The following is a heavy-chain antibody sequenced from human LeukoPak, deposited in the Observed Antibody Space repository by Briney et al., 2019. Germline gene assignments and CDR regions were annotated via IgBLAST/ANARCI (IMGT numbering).Heavy chain of an antibody. Sequence: GGSLRLSCAASGFTVGSNYMSWVRQAPGKGLEWVSAISGSGGSTYYADSVKGRFTISRDNSKNTLYLQMNSLRAEDTAVYYCAKDLRVGATDCYFDYWGQGTLVTVSS. J-gene: IGHJ4*02. D-gene: IGHD1-26*01. CDR1: GFTVGSNY. CDR3: AKDLRVGATDCYFDY. CDR2: ISGSGGST. V-gene: IGHV3-23*01.